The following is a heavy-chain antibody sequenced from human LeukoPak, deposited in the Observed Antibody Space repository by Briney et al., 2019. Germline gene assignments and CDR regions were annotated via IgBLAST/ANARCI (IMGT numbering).Heavy chain of an antibody. D-gene: IGHD6-19*01. CDR3: ARMNVGSGWYYFDY. CDR1: GYTFTSYG. V-gene: IGHV1-18*04. CDR2: ISAYNGNT. J-gene: IGHJ4*02. Sequence: ASVKVSCKASGYTFTSYGISWVQQAPGQGLEWMGWISAYNGNTNYAQKLQGRVTMTTDTSTSTAYMELRSLRSDDTAVYYCARMNVGSGWYYFDYWGQGTLVTVSS.